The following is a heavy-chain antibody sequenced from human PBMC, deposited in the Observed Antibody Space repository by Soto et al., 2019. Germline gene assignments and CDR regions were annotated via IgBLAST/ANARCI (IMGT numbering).Heavy chain of an antibody. J-gene: IGHJ6*02. Sequence: SETLSLTCTVSGGSIGNSYWSWIRQSPGKGLEWIGYIYYSGSSNYNPSLKSRVSISVDTSKNQFSLKLSSVTAADTAVYYCARDSRIAARRHYYGMDVWGQGTTVTVSS. CDR1: GGSIGNSY. D-gene: IGHD6-6*01. V-gene: IGHV4-59*12. CDR2: IYYSGSS. CDR3: ARDSRIAARRHYYGMDV.